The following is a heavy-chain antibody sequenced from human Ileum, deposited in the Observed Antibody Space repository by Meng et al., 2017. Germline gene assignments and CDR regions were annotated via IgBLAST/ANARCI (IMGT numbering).Heavy chain of an antibody. CDR1: GGSFSGYY. CDR2: INHSGST. CDR3: ARGRYGDSRRGGYFQH. Sequence: QVEPQQWGAGLLKPSETLSLTCAVYGGSFSGYYWSWIRQPPGKGLEWIGEINHSGSTNYNPSLKSRVTISVDTSKNQFSLKLSSVTAADTAVYYCARGRYGDSRRGGYFQHWGQGTLVTVSS. V-gene: IGHV4-34*01. D-gene: IGHD4-17*01. J-gene: IGHJ1*01.